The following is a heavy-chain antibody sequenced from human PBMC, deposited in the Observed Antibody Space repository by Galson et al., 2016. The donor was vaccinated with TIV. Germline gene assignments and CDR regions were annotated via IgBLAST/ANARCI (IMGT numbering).Heavy chain of an antibody. CDR2: IYYSGTT. D-gene: IGHD2-8*02. CDR1: NGSINTYY. CDR3: GGAAPGTVDI. V-gene: IGHV4-59*08. Sequence: SETLSLTCTVSNGSINTYYWSWIRRPPGKGLEWIGYIYYSGTTNYNPSLKSRATISVDTSKNQFSLKLSSVTAADTAVYYCGGAAPGTVDIWGQGTMVIVSS. J-gene: IGHJ3*02.